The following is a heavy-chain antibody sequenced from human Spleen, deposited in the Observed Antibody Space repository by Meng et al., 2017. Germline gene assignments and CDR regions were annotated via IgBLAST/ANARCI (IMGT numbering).Heavy chain of an antibody. J-gene: IGHJ4*02. CDR3: ARGGYYYDSSGYYKETVDY. D-gene: IGHD3-22*01. V-gene: IGHV3-21*01. CDR1: GFTFSSYR. CDR2: ISSSSSYI. Sequence: GGSLRLSCAASGFTFSSYRMNWVRQAPGKGLEWVSSISSSSSYIYYADSVKGRFTISRDNAKNSLYLQMNSLRAEDTAVYYCARGGYYYDSSGYYKETVDYWGQGTLVTVSS.